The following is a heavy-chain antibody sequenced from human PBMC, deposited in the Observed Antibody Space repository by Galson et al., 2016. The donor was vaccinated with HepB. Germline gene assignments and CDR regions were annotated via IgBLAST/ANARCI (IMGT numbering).Heavy chain of an antibody. J-gene: IGHJ3*01. CDR2: ISGSGGTT. CDR1: GFTFSNYA. CDR3: AKDLDGYTYGYSYSDH. Sequence: SLRLSCAASGFTFSNYAMSWVRQAPGKGLEWVSSISGSGGTTYYADSVKGRFTISRDKSKNTLYLQTNSLGGEDTAVYYCAKDLDGYTYGYSYSDHWGQGTMIAVSS. D-gene: IGHD5-18*01. V-gene: IGHV3-23*01.